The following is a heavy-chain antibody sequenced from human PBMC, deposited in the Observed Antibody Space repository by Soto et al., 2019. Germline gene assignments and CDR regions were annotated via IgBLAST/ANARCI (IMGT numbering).Heavy chain of an antibody. J-gene: IGHJ4*02. CDR3: ARDISASDGDY. D-gene: IGHD2-21*01. CDR2: IFYTGST. Sequence: SETLSLTCTVSGGSLSGGGYYWNWIRQHPGKGLEWIGYIFYTGSTYYNPSLESRVTISIDTSKNQFSLRLTSVTAADTAIYYCARDISASDGDYWGQGTLVTVSS. CDR1: GGSLSGGGYY. V-gene: IGHV4-31*02.